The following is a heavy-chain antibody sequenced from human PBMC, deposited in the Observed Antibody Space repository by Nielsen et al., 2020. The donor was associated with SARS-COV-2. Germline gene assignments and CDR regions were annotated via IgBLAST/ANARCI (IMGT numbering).Heavy chain of an antibody. Sequence: SLKISCAASGFTFDDYAMHWVRQAPGKGLEWVSGISWNSGSIGYADSVKGRFTISRDNAKNSLYLQVNSLRAEDMTVYYCVRGDYYGSGSYYLSPRTPPPHSRFDYWGQGTLVTVSS. CDR3: VRGDYYGSGSYYLSPRTPPPHSRFDY. D-gene: IGHD3-10*01. V-gene: IGHV3-9*03. J-gene: IGHJ4*02. CDR1: GFTFDDYA. CDR2: ISWNSGSI.